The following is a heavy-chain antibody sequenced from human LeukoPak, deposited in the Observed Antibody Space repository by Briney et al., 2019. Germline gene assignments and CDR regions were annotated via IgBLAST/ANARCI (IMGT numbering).Heavy chain of an antibody. CDR3: ARDLSGSYTGR. CDR2: ISSSSSTI. J-gene: IGHJ4*02. D-gene: IGHD1-26*01. Sequence: GGSLRLSCAASGFTLSSYSMNWVRPAPGKGLEWVSYISSSSSTIYYADSVKGRFTISRDNAKNSLYLQMNRLRAEDTAVYYCARDLSGSYTGRWGQGTLVAVSS. V-gene: IGHV3-48*04. CDR1: GFTLSSYS.